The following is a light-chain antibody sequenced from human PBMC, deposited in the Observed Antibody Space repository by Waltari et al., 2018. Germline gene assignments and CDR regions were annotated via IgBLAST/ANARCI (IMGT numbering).Light chain of an antibody. J-gene: IGKJ4*01. Sequence: EIVMTQSPATLSVSPGERVTLSCRASQSVSSNLAWYQQKPGQAPRRRIYDSSTRATGTAARFGGSGSGTEFTLTSTGLQSEDFALYYCQQYNNWPPLTFGGGTKVEIK. CDR3: QQYNNWPPLT. V-gene: IGKV3-15*01. CDR1: QSVSSN. CDR2: DSS.